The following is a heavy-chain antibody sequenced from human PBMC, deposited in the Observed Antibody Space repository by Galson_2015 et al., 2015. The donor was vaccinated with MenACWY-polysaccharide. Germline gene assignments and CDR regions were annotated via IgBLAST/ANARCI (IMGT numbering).Heavy chain of an antibody. CDR3: ARQPLSGTNPLYDH. J-gene: IGHJ4*02. CDR1: GFSFTNYW. D-gene: IGHD6-25*01. Sequence: QSGAEVKKPGESLKFSCKTAGFSFTNYWIGWIRQMPGKGLEWMGIIYPGDFDTRYNPSFRGQVTISADRSINTAYLQWSSLRASDTALYYCARQPLSGTNPLYDHWGQGTLVTVSS. CDR2: IYPGDFDT. V-gene: IGHV5-51*01.